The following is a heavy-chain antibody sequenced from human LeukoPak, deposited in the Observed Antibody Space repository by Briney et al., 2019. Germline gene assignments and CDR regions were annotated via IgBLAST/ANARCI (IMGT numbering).Heavy chain of an antibody. CDR2: IYTSGST. CDR1: GGSISGGSYY. J-gene: IGHJ5*02. D-gene: IGHD4-11*01. Sequence: PSETLSLTCTVSGGSISGGSYYWSWIRQPAGKGLEWIGRIYTSGSTNYNPSLKSRVTISVDTSKNQFSLKLSSVTAADTAVYYCARDHYSNYRRDPAGNWFDPWGQGTLVTVSS. CDR3: ARDHYSNYRRDPAGNWFDP. V-gene: IGHV4-61*02.